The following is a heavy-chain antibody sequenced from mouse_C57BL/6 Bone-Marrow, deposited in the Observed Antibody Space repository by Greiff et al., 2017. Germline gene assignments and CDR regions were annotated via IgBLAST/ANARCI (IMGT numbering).Heavy chain of an antibody. CDR3: ARQSEAMDY. CDR1: GFTFSSYG. CDR2: ISSGGSYT. Sequence: EVQLQESGGDLVKPGGSLKLSCAASGFTFSSYGMSWVRQTPDKRLEWVATISSGGSYTYYPDSVKGRFTISRDNAKNTLSLQMSSLTSEDTARYYCARQSEAMDYWGQGTSVTVSS. J-gene: IGHJ4*01. V-gene: IGHV5-6*01.